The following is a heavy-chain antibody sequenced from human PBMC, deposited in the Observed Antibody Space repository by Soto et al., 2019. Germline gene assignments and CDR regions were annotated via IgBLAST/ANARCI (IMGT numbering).Heavy chain of an antibody. CDR1: GYKFSSYA. V-gene: IGHV1-18*01. CDR2: ITPNSGYT. Sequence: QLPLMQSGGEARNPGASVKVSCEAPGYKFSSYAISWLRQAPGQGLEWMGWITPNSGYTNNAQKFQGRLILTTDIPSSTAYMELTSLTYDDTAMYYCATSYDTGFDPWGQGTLVSVS. CDR3: ATSYDTGFDP. D-gene: IGHD3-9*01. J-gene: IGHJ5*02.